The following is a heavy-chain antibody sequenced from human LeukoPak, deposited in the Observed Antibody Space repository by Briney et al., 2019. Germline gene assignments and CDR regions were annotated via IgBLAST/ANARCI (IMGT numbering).Heavy chain of an antibody. CDR3: ARSRGSGWSEDYFDY. Sequence: PSQTLSLTCTVSGGSISSGGYYWSWIRQPPGKGLEWIGYIYYSGSTNYNPSLKSRVTISVDTSKNQFSLKLSSVTAADTAVYYCARSRGSGWSEDYFDYWGQGTLVTVSS. V-gene: IGHV4-61*08. CDR2: IYYSGST. D-gene: IGHD6-19*01. CDR1: GGSISSGGYY. J-gene: IGHJ4*02.